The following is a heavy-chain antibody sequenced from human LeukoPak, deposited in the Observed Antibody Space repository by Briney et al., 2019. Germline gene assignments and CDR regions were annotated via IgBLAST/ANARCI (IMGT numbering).Heavy chain of an antibody. J-gene: IGHJ1*01. V-gene: IGHV3-9*01. Sequence: PGRSLRLSCAASGFTFDDYAMHWVRQAPGKGLEWVSGISWNSGSIGYADSVKGRFTISRDNAKNSLYLQMNSLRAEDTALYYCARGGRGEYFQHWGQGTLVTVSS. CDR2: ISWNSGSI. CDR3: ARGGRGEYFQH. CDR1: GFTFDDYA. D-gene: IGHD3-10*01.